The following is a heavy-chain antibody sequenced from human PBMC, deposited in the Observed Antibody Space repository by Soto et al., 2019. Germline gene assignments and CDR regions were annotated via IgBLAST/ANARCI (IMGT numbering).Heavy chain of an antibody. V-gene: IGHV3-9*01. CDR2: ISWNSGSI. D-gene: IGHD3-22*01. Sequence: PGGSLRLSCAASGFTFDDYAMHWVRQAPGKGLEWVSGISWNSGSIGYADSVKGRFTISRDNAKNSLYLQMNSLRAEDTALYYCAKDISYDSSGYYLDYWGQGTLVTVPS. J-gene: IGHJ4*02. CDR3: AKDISYDSSGYYLDY. CDR1: GFTFDDYA.